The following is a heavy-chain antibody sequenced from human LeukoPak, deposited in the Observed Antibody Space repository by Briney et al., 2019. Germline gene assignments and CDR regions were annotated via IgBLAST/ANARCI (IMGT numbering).Heavy chain of an antibody. Sequence: SETLSLTCIVSNYSISTDYYWCCIRQPPGKVLGWIATMYHSGSTYYNPSLKSRVTISVDTSKNQFSLRLSSVTAAEAAVYYCARSDVWGSYRAFDYWGKGTLVTVSS. V-gene: IGHV4-38-2*02. CDR3: ARSDVWGSYRAFDY. CDR2: MYHSGST. CDR1: NYSISTDYY. J-gene: IGHJ4*02. D-gene: IGHD3-16*02.